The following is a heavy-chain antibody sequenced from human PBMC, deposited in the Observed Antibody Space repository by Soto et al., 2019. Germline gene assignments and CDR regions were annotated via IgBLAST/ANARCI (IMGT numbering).Heavy chain of an antibody. CDR1: GGSFSGYY. J-gene: IGHJ6*03. V-gene: IGHV4-34*01. D-gene: IGHD6-6*01. CDR3: ARGSSPGESIAAGNYYYMDV. Sequence: SETRSLTCAVYGGSFSGYYWSWIRQPPGKGLEWIGEINHSGSTNYNPSLKSRVTISVDTSKNQFSLKLSSVTAADTAVYYCARGSSPGESIAAGNYYYMDVWGKGTTVT. CDR2: INHSGST.